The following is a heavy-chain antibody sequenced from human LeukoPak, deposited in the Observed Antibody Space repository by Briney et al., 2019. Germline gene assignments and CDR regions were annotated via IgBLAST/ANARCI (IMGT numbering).Heavy chain of an antibody. CDR3: ARSEVYGDYLLDY. Sequence: PSETLSLTCTVSGGSISSYYWSWIRQPPGKGLEWVGYIYYSGSTNYNPSLKSRVTISVDTSKNQFSLKLSSVTAADTVVYYCARSEVYGDYLLDYWGQGTLVTVSS. CDR2: IYYSGST. CDR1: GGSISSYY. V-gene: IGHV4-59*01. J-gene: IGHJ4*02. D-gene: IGHD4-17*01.